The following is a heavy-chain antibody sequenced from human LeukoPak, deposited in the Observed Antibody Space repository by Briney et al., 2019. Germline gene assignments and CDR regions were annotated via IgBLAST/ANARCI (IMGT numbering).Heavy chain of an antibody. CDR2: INHSGST. CDR3: ARVRYSSSSALYFDY. CDR1: GGSFSGYY. J-gene: IGHJ4*02. V-gene: IGHV4-34*01. D-gene: IGHD6-6*01. Sequence: SETLSLTCAVSGGSFSGYYWSWIRQPPGKGLEWIGEINHSGSTNYNPSLKSRVTISVDTSKNQFSLKLSSVTAADTAVYYCARVRYSSSSALYFDYWGQGTLVTVSS.